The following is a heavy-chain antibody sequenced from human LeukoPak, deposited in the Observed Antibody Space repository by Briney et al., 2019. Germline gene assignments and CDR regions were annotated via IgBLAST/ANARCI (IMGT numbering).Heavy chain of an antibody. Sequence: PSETLSLTCTVSGGSISSSSYYWGWIRQPPGKGLEWIGSIYYSGSTYYNPSLKSRVTISVDTSKNQFSLKLSSVTAADTAVYYCARGDGEAFDIWGQGTMVTVSS. CDR1: GGSISSSSYY. V-gene: IGHV4-39*01. J-gene: IGHJ3*02. D-gene: IGHD3-10*01. CDR3: ARGDGEAFDI. CDR2: IYYSGST.